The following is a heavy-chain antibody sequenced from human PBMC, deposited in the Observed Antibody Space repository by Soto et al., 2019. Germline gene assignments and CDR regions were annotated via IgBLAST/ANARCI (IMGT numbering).Heavy chain of an antibody. CDR2: ISSNGGST. V-gene: IGHV3-64*01. Sequence: GGSLRLSCAASGFTFSSYAMHWVRQAPGKGLEYVSAISSNGGSTYYANSVKGRFTISRDNSKNTLYLQMGSLRAEDMAVYYCARVVGDYVGGYFDYWGQGTLVTVSS. J-gene: IGHJ4*02. D-gene: IGHD4-17*01. CDR1: GFTFSSYA. CDR3: ARVVGDYVGGYFDY.